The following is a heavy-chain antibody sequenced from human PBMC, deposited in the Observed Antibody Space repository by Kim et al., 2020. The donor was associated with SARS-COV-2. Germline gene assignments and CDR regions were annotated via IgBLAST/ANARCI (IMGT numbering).Heavy chain of an antibody. D-gene: IGHD5-12*01. J-gene: IGHJ6*02. CDR2: IYSGGST. CDR3: ARIDGMATAWGMDV. V-gene: IGHV3-53*01. Sequence: GGSLRLSCAASGFTVSSNYMSWVRQAPGKGLEWVSVIYSGGSTYYADSVKGRFTISRDNSKNTLYLQMNSLRAEDTAVYYCARIDGMATAWGMDVWGQGTTVTVSS. CDR1: GFTVSSNY.